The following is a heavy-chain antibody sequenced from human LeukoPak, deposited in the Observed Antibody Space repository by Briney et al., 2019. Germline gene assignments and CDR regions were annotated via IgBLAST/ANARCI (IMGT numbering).Heavy chain of an antibody. J-gene: IGHJ6*02. CDR1: GFTFSSYA. D-gene: IGHD4-23*01. Sequence: GGSLRLSCAASGFTFSSYAMSWVRQAPGKGLEWVSAISGSGGSTYYADSVKGRFTISRDNSKNTLYLQMNSLRAEDTAVYYCASIGGYSDYYYGMDVWGQGTTVTVSS. V-gene: IGHV3-23*01. CDR2: ISGSGGST. CDR3: ASIGGYSDYYYGMDV.